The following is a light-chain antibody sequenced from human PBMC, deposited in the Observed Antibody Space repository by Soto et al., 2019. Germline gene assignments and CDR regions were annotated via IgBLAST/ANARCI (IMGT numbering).Light chain of an antibody. CDR1: TSNIGSNY. CDR2: NNN. V-gene: IGLV1-47*02. J-gene: IGLJ3*02. CDR3: AVWDDSLSGWV. Sequence: QSVLTQPPSASGTPGQRITISCSGSTSNIGSNYVFWYHHLPGTAPKLLIYNNNLRPSGVPDRFSGSKSGTSASLAISGLRSEDEADYYCAVWDDSLSGWVFGGGTQLTVL.